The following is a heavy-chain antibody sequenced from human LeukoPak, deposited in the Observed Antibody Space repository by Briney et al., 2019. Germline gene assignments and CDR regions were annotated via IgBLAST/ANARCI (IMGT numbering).Heavy chain of an antibody. J-gene: IGHJ4*02. CDR2: IYSGGST. CDR1: GFTVSSNY. V-gene: IGHV3-53*01. CDR3: ARNTDSSGPFDY. D-gene: IGHD3-22*01. Sequence: PGGSLRLSCAASGFTVSSNYMSWVRRAPGKGLEWVSVIYSGGSTYYADSVKGRFTISRDNSKNTLYLQMNSLRAEDTAVYYCARNTDSSGPFDYWGQGTLVTVSS.